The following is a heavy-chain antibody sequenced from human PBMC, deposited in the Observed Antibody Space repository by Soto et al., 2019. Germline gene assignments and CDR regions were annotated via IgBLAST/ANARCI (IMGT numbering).Heavy chain of an antibody. J-gene: IGHJ6*02. CDR3: VRDLRFCVIKSRYVNGYYLYGMNV. V-gene: IGHV3-9*01. CDR1: GFTCEDYA. CDR2: ISWNSGSI. D-gene: IGHD3-10*01. Sequence: RLSGAASGFTCEDYAMHWVRQAPGKGLEWVSGISWNSGSIGYADSVKGRFTISRDNAKNSLYLEMNSLRAEDTAVYYCVRDLRFCVIKSRYVNGYYLYGMNVWGQGTTVTVSS.